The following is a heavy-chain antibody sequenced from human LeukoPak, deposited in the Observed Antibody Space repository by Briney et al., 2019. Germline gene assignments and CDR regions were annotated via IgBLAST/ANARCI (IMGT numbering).Heavy chain of an antibody. CDR2: IYYSGST. Sequence: SQTLSLTCTVSGGSISSGSYYWSWIRQPPGKGLEWIGYIYYSGSTNYNPSLKSRVTISVDTSKNQFSLKLSSVTAADTAVYYCARAQLGYYDNWFDPWGQGTLVTVSS. J-gene: IGHJ5*02. D-gene: IGHD1-26*01. CDR1: GGSISSGSYY. CDR3: ARAQLGYYDNWFDP. V-gene: IGHV4-61*01.